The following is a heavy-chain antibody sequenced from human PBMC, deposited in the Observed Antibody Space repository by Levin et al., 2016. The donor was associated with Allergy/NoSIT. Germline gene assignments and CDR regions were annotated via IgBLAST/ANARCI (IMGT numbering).Heavy chain of an antibody. J-gene: IGHJ3*02. CDR3: TKDSSGYRSFDI. Sequence: ASVKVSCKASGYTFSLYGIYWVRQAPGQGLEWMGWISVYNGNTNYAQKFQGRVTLTTDTSTSTAYLDLSRLRTDDTAVYYCTKDSSGYRSFDIWGQGTMVTVSS. V-gene: IGHV1-18*01. D-gene: IGHD3-22*01. CDR2: ISVYNGNT. CDR1: GYTFSLYG.